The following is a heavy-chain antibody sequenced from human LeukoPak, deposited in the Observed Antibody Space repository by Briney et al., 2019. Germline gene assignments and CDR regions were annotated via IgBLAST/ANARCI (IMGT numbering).Heavy chain of an antibody. CDR1: GFTFSSYS. D-gene: IGHD4-4*01. J-gene: IGHJ6*02. Sequence: GGSLRLSCAASGFTFSSYSMNWVRQAPGKGLEWVSSISSSSSTIYYADSVKGRFTISRDNAKNSLYLQMNSLRDEDTAVYYCARDRNSFPYYYYYYGMDVWGQGTTVTVSS. V-gene: IGHV3-48*02. CDR3: ARDRNSFPYYYYYYGMDV. CDR2: ISSSSSTI.